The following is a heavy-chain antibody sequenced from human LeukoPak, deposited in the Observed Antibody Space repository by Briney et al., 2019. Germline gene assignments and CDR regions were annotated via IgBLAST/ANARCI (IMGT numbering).Heavy chain of an antibody. V-gene: IGHV3-23*01. Sequence: GGSLRLSCAASGFTFSSSAMSWVRQAPGKGLEWVAAISDTGRLSYCADSVNGRFTISRDNSKNTLSLQMNSLRAADTAVYYCAKVTGGDMITYGGLDYWGQGTLVTVSS. CDR2: ISDTGRLS. J-gene: IGHJ4*02. D-gene: IGHD3-16*01. CDR1: GFTFSSSA. CDR3: AKVTGGDMITYGGLDY.